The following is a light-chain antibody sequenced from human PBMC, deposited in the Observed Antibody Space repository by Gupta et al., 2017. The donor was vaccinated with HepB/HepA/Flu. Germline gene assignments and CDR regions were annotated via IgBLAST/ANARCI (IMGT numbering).Light chain of an antibody. CDR2: GAS. CDR3: QQYNNWHPWT. J-gene: IGKJ1*01. CDR1: QSVSSN. Sequence: EIVMTQSPATLSVSPGEQATLPCRASQSVSSNLAWYHQKPGQAPRLLIYGASTRATGIPARFSGSGSGTEFSLTISSLQSEDFAVNYCQQYNNWHPWTFGQGTKLDIK. V-gene: IGKV3-15*01.